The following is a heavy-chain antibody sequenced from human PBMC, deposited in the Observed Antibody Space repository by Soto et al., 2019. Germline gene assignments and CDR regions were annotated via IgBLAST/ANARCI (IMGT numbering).Heavy chain of an antibody. J-gene: IGHJ4*02. D-gene: IGHD1-26*01. CDR3: APILGIVGATENSYFAY. V-gene: IGHV1-58*01. CDR2: LVVGSGNT. CDR1: GFTFTSSA. Sequence: ASVKVSCKASGFTFTSSAVQWVRQARGQRLEWIGWLVVGSGNTNYAQKFQERVTITRDMSTSAAYLELSSLRSEDTAVYYCAPILGIVGATENSYFAYWGQGTLVTVCS.